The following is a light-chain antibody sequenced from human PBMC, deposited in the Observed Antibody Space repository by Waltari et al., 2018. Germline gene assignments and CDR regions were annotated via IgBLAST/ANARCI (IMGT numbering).Light chain of an antibody. CDR2: NYR. V-gene: IGLV1-44*01. Sequence: QSVLTQPPSVSGTPGKRVTIPCSGSSSNIACHSVNLYQQVPGKAPKLLIYNYRQRPSGVSDRFSGTKSDSSASLAISGLRSEDEAHYYCATWDANLNGVVFGGGTKLTVL. J-gene: IGLJ2*01. CDR1: SSNIACHS. CDR3: ATWDANLNGVV.